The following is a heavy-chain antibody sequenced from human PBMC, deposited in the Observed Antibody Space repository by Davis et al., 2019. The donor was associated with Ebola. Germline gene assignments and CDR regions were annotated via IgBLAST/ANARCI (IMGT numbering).Heavy chain of an antibody. D-gene: IGHD4/OR15-4a*01. CDR1: GGSFSGYY. Sequence: SETLSLTCAVYGGSFSGYYWSWIRQPPGKELEWIGYIYYGGSTTYNPSLTSRVAISIDTSTNQFSLKLNSVTAADTAVYYCASGVAGGAKGAFDYWGPGTLVTVSS. CDR3: ASGVAGGAKGAFDY. V-gene: IGHV4-59*08. CDR2: IYYGGST. J-gene: IGHJ4*02.